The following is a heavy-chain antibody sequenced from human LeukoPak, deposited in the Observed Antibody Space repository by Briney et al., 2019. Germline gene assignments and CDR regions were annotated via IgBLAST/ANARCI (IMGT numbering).Heavy chain of an antibody. V-gene: IGHV4-4*07. CDR1: GGSISSYY. CDR3: ARDDFWSGYRAFDI. D-gene: IGHD3-3*01. CDR2: IYTSGST. Sequence: PSETLSLTCTVSGGSISSYYWSWIRQPTGKGLEWIGRIYTSGSTNYNPSLKSRVTMSVDTSKSQFSLKLSSVTAADTAVYYCARDDFWSGYRAFDIWGQGTMVTVSS. J-gene: IGHJ3*02.